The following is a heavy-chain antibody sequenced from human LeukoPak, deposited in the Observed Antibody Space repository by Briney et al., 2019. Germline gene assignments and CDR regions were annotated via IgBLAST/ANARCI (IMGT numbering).Heavy chain of an antibody. CDR1: GFTFSSYA. D-gene: IGHD3-22*01. V-gene: IGHV3-23*01. CDR3: AKAPQSYDSSGYYPVVDAFDI. J-gene: IGHJ3*02. Sequence: GGSLRLSCAASGFTFSSYAMSWVRQAPGKGLKWVSAISGSGGSTYYADSVKGRFTISRDNSKNTLYLQMNSLRAEDTAVYYCAKAPQSYDSSGYYPVVDAFDIWGQGTMVTVSS. CDR2: ISGSGGST.